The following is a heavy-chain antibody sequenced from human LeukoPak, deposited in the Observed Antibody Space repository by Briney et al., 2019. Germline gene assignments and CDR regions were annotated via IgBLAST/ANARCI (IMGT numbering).Heavy chain of an antibody. CDR2: INQGGGQK. J-gene: IGHJ4*02. CDR3: VREPRDARDY. D-gene: IGHD2-2*01. V-gene: IGHV3-7*04. Sequence: GESLRLSCVASGFTFSDCRMNWVRQAPGKGLEWVANINQGGGQKYYVDSVRGRFTISRDNAKNSLFLQMNSLRGEDTAVYYCVREPRDARDYWGQGTLVTVSS. CDR1: GFTFSDCR.